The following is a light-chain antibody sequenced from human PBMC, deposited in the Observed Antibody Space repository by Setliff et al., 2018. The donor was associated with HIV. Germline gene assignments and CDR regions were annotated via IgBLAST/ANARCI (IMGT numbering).Light chain of an antibody. CDR2: GVT. Sequence: QSALAQPASVSGSPGQSITISCIGTGRDIGGYNYVSWYQQHPGKAPKLIIYGVTKRSSGVSNRFSGSKAGTTASLTISGPQAEDEADYYCSSYTSISAYVFGTGTKVTVL. CDR3: SSYTSISAYV. V-gene: IGLV2-14*03. J-gene: IGLJ1*01. CDR1: GRDIGGYNY.